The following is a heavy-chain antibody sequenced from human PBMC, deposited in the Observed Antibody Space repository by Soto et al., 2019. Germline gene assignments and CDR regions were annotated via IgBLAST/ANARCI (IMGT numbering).Heavy chain of an antibody. V-gene: IGHV1-2*02. Sequence: GASVKVSCKASGYTFTGYYMHWVRQAPGQGLEWMGWINPNSGGTNYAQKFQGRVTMTRDTSISTAYMELSRLRSDDTAVYYCARVSPDSSGYYYGPSIDYWGQGTLVTVSS. CDR1: GYTFTGYY. J-gene: IGHJ4*02. D-gene: IGHD3-22*01. CDR2: INPNSGGT. CDR3: ARVSPDSSGYYYGPSIDY.